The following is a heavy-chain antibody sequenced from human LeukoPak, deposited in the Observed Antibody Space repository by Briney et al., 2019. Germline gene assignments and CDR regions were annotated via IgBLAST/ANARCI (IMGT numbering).Heavy chain of an antibody. CDR3: ARDFGRVVVAATSNY. CDR2: ISSSSSYT. D-gene: IGHD2-15*01. J-gene: IGHJ4*02. CDR1: GFTFSSYS. V-gene: IGHV3-21*01. Sequence: GGSLRLSCAASGFTFSSYSMNWVRQAPGKGLEWVSSISSSSSYTYYADSVKGRFTISRDNAKNSLYLQMNSLRAEDTAVYYCARDFGRVVVAATSNYWGQGTLVTVSS.